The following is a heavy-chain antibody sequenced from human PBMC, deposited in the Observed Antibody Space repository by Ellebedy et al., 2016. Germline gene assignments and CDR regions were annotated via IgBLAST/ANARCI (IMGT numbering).Heavy chain of an antibody. CDR2: IIPILGIA. Sequence: ASVKVSCKASGGTFSSYAISWVRQAPGQGLEWMGRIIPILGIANYAQKFQGRVTITADKSTSTAYMELSSLRSEDTAVYYCARDRIQLMELGPRTTNYYYGMDVWGQGTTVTVSS. J-gene: IGHJ6*02. V-gene: IGHV1-69*04. D-gene: IGHD1-1*01. CDR1: GGTFSSYA. CDR3: ARDRIQLMELGPRTTNYYYGMDV.